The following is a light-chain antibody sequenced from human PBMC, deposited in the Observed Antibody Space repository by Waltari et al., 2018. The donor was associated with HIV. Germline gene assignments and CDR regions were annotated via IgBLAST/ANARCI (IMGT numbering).Light chain of an antibody. CDR3: QQLHSDPLT. J-gene: IGKJ4*01. CDR2: AAS. Sequence: DIQFSQSPSFLFASVGDRVNITCRASQGISSYLAWYQQKPGKAPNLLVYAASTLQYGVPSRFSGSGSATEFTVTSSSLQAEECATCYCQQLHSDPLTFGAGTKVEIK. CDR1: QGISSY. V-gene: IGKV1-9*01.